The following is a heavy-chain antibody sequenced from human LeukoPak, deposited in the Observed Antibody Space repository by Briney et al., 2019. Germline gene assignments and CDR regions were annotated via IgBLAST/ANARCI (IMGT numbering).Heavy chain of an antibody. D-gene: IGHD6-13*01. CDR1: GGPISSYY. J-gene: IGHJ4*02. Sequence: SETLSLTCTVSGGPISSYYWSWIRQPPGKGLEWIGYIYYSGSTNYNPSLKSRVTISVDTSKNQFSLKLSSVTAADTAVYYCARGWDSSSWSFDYWGQGTLVTVSS. V-gene: IGHV4-59*08. CDR3: ARGWDSSSWSFDY. CDR2: IYYSGST.